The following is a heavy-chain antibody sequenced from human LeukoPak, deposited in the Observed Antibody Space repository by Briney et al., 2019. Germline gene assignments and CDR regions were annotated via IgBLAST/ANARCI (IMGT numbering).Heavy chain of an antibody. CDR1: GFTFSSYD. D-gene: IGHD5-12*01. V-gene: IGHV3-13*04. J-gene: IGHJ4*02. CDR3: ARSLDSGYDWGPIGY. CDR2: IGTAGDT. Sequence: PGGSLRLSCAASGFTFSSYDMHWVRQATGKGLEWVSAIGTAGDTYYPGSVKGRFTISRENAKNSLYLQMNSLRAGDTAVYYCARSLDSGYDWGPIGYWGQGTLVNVSS.